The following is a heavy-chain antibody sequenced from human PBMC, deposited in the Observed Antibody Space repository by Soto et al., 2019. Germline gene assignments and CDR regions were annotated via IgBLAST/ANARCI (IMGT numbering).Heavy chain of an antibody. D-gene: IGHD6-13*01. V-gene: IGHV4-30-2*01. CDR1: GGSINSGGYS. J-gene: IGHJ4*02. CDR2: MYHSGST. Sequence: QLQLQESGSGLVKPSQTLSITCAVSGGSINSGGYSWSWIRQPPGKALEWIGYMYHSGSTYYKPSLKSRVTISVDRSKSQFSLKLSSVTAAHTALYYCAIGPITAAPKVHGFDRWGRVLLITVS. CDR3: AIGPITAAPKVHGFDR.